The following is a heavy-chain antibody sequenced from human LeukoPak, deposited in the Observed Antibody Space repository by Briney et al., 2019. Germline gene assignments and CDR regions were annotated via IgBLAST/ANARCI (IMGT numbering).Heavy chain of an antibody. CDR1: GFTFNDYA. D-gene: IGHD3-16*02. CDR3: AKDMGVGGIVASYYYGMDV. Sequence: GRSLRLSCAASGFTFNDYAMHWVRQAPGKGLEWVSSINWNSGSITYADSVKGRFTISRDDAKNSLYLQMDSLRAEDTAFYYCAKDMGVGGIVASYYYGMDVWGQGTTVTVSS. CDR2: INWNSGSI. J-gene: IGHJ6*02. V-gene: IGHV3-9*01.